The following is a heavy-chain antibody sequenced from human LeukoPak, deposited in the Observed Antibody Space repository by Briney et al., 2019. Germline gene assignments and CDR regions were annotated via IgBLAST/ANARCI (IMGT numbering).Heavy chain of an antibody. V-gene: IGHV3-30*02. J-gene: IGHJ3*02. Sequence: PGGSLRLFCAASGFTFSSYGMHWVRQAPGKGLEWVAFIRYDGSNKYYADSVKGRFTISRDNSKNTLYLQMNSLRAEDTAVYYCARGGPFRSGAAAGYDAFDIWGQGTMVTVSS. D-gene: IGHD6-13*01. CDR3: ARGGPFRSGAAAGYDAFDI. CDR1: GFTFSSYG. CDR2: IRYDGSNK.